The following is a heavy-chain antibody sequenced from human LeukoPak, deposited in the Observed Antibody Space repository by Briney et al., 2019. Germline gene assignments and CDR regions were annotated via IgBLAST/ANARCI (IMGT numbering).Heavy chain of an antibody. CDR2: IIPILGIA. D-gene: IGHD3-22*01. CDR1: GGIFSSYA. V-gene: IGHV1-69*04. CDR3: ARDNRFRGSGYYYPLYF. Sequence: SVMVSCKASGGIFSSYAISWVRQAPGQRLEWMGRIIPILGIANYAQKFQGRVTITADKSTSTAYMELSSLRSEDTAVYYCARDNRFRGSGYYYPLYFCGQGTLVTVSS. J-gene: IGHJ4*02.